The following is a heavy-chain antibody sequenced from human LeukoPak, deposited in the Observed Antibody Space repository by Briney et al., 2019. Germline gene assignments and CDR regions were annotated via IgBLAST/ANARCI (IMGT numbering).Heavy chain of an antibody. Sequence: GGSLRLCCAASGFTFSSYSMNWVCQAPGKGLEWVSSISSSSYIYYADSVKGRFTISRDNAKNSLYLQMNSLRAEDTAVYYCARRYDSSGYYWGDAFDIWGQGTMVTVSS. CDR1: GFTFSSYS. CDR2: ISSSSYI. V-gene: IGHV3-21*01. D-gene: IGHD3-22*01. CDR3: ARRYDSSGYYWGDAFDI. J-gene: IGHJ3*02.